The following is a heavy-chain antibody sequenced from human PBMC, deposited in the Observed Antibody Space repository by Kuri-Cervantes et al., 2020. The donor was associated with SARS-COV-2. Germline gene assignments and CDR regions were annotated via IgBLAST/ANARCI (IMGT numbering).Heavy chain of an antibody. V-gene: IGHV1-18*04. CDR3: ARAGAIPTLYFDY. J-gene: IGHJ4*02. CDR1: GYTFTGYH. CDR2: INAYNGNT. Sequence: ASVNVSCMASGYTFTGYHMHWVRQAPGQGLEWMGWINAYNGNTNYAQKLQGRVTMTTDTNPSTAYMELKSRRSDDTAVEYCARAGAIPTLYFDYWGQGTLVTVSS. D-gene: IGHD1-26*01.